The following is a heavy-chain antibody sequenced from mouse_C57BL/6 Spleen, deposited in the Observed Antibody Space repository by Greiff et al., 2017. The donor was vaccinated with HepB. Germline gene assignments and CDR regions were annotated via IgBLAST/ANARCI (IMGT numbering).Heavy chain of an antibody. J-gene: IGHJ2*01. CDR2: INPYNGGT. Sequence: VQLKESGPVLVKPGASVKMSCKASGYTFTDYYMNWVKQSHGKSLEWIGVINPYNGGTSYNQKFKGKATLTVDKSSSTAYMELNSLTSEDSAVYYCAREDYYGSSYGYFDYWGQGTTLTVSS. D-gene: IGHD1-1*01. CDR3: AREDYYGSSYGYFDY. V-gene: IGHV1-19*01. CDR1: GYTFTDYY.